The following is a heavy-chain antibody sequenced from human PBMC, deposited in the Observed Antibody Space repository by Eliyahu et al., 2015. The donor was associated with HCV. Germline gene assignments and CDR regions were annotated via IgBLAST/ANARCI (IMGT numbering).Heavy chain of an antibody. CDR1: GFTFDDYA. J-gene: IGHJ5*02. Sequence: EVQLVESGGGLVQPGRSLRLSCAASGFTFDDYAMHWVRQAPGKGLEWVSGXSWNSGSIGYADSVKGRFTISRDNAKNSLYLQMNSLRAEDTALYYCAACPGDLSRGGFDPWGQGTLVTVSS. V-gene: IGHV3-9*01. CDR2: XSWNSGSI. D-gene: IGHD4-17*01. CDR3: AACPGDLSRGGFDP.